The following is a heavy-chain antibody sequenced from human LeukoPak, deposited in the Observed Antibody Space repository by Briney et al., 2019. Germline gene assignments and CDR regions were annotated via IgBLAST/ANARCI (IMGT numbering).Heavy chain of an antibody. Sequence: PSETLSLTCAVYGGSFSGYSWNWIRQPPVKGLEWIGEINHSGGTNYNPSLKSRVTISVDTSKNQFSLKLSSVTAADTAVYYCATDPGIGGRDYWGQGTLVTVSS. CDR2: INHSGGT. CDR1: GGSFSGYS. V-gene: IGHV4-34*01. J-gene: IGHJ4*02. CDR3: ATDPGIGGRDY. D-gene: IGHD1-26*01.